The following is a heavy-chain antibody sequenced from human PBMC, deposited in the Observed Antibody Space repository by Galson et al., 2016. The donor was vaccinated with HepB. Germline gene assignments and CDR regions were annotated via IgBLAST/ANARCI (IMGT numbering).Heavy chain of an antibody. Sequence: SLRLSCAASGFSFTNAWMTWVRQAPGEGLEWVGRIKTKSDGGTTDYAAPVKGRFTISRDDSKNTLYLQMTSLKIEDTAVYYCITVTWHSTADYWSQGSLVTVSS. J-gene: IGHJ4*02. CDR2: IKTKSDGGTT. CDR3: ITVTWHSTADY. V-gene: IGHV3-15*01. D-gene: IGHD4-11*01. CDR1: GFSFTNAW.